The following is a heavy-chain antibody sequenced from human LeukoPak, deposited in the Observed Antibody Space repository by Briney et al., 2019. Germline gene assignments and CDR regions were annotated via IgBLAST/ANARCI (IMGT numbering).Heavy chain of an antibody. D-gene: IGHD1-1*01. J-gene: IGHJ4*02. Sequence: PSETLSLTCTVSGASISGDNWWYGVRRSPEKGLEWIGEGFHTGNTNYNPSFRSRVTMSIDTSKNQFSLNLRSVTAADTAIYYCARDMQAGSLSGFDYWGQGTLVTVSS. CDR2: GFHTGNT. V-gene: IGHV4-4*02. CDR3: ARDMQAGSLSGFDY. CDR1: GASISGDNW.